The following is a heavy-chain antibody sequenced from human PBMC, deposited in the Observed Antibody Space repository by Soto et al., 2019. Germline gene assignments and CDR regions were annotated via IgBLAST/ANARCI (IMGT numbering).Heavy chain of an antibody. J-gene: IGHJ5*02. Sequence: GASVKVSCKASGYTFTSYGISWVRQAPGQGLEWMGWISAYNGNTNYAQKLQGRVTMTTDTSTSTAYMELRSLRSDDTAVYYCARDRSRLDMIVVVPVVHWGQGPRVTDFS. D-gene: IGHD3-22*01. CDR1: GYTFTSYG. V-gene: IGHV1-18*01. CDR2: ISAYNGNT. CDR3: ARDRSRLDMIVVVPVVH.